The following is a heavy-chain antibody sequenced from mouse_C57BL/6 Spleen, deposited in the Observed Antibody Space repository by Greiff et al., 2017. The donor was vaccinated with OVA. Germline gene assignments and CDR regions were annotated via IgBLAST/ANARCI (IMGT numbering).Heavy chain of an antibody. CDR2: IDPANGDT. D-gene: IGHD2-4*01. CDR1: GFNIKDDY. J-gene: IGHJ2*01. V-gene: IGHV14-4*01. Sequence: DVQLQESGAELVRPGASVKLSCTASGFNIKDDYMHWVKQRPEQGLEWIGWIDPANGDTEYASKFQGKATITADTSSNTAYLQLSSLTSEDTAVYYCTTFDYDGDYWGQGTTLTVSS. CDR3: TTFDYDGDY.